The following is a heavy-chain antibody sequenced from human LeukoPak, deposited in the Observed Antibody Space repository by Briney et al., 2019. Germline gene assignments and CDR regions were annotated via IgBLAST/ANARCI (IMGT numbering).Heavy chain of an antibody. CDR2: ISEEGRKK. D-gene: IGHD5-18*01. Sequence: PGGSLRLSCAPSVFSFRNYGMHCVRDAPDRGRERGAVISEEGRKKYYADSVGGRFPLSRDNSKNMLYLQMNDLRPEETAVYHCAKDADTATIIYWYFDLWGRGTLVTVSS. CDR3: AKDADTATIIYWYFDL. J-gene: IGHJ2*01. CDR1: VFSFRNYG. V-gene: IGHV3-30*18.